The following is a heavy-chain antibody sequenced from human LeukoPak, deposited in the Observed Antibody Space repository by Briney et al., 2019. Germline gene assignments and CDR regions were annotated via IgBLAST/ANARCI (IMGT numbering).Heavy chain of an antibody. CDR1: GFTLSSNW. Sequence: GGSLRLSCAASGFTLSSNWMSWVRQAPGKGLEWVANIKQDGSEKYYVDSVKGRFTISRDNAKNSLYLQMNSLRAEDTALYYCARQTLGATGYSAFDFWGQGTLVTVSS. J-gene: IGHJ3*01. V-gene: IGHV3-7*02. D-gene: IGHD3-9*01. CDR2: IKQDGSEK. CDR3: ARQTLGATGYSAFDF.